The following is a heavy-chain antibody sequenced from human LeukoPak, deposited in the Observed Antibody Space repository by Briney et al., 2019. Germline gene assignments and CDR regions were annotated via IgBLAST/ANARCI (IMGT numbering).Heavy chain of an antibody. J-gene: IGHJ6*03. CDR3: ARGYDFWSGYYMGSAYYYYMDV. D-gene: IGHD3-3*01. V-gene: IGHV1-46*03. Sequence: ASVKVSCKASGYTFTSYYMHWVRQAPGQGLEWMGIINPSGGSTSYAQKFQGRVTMTRDTSTSTVYMELSSLRSEDTAVYYRARGYDFWSGYYMGSAYYYYMDVWGKGTTVTVSS. CDR1: GYTFTSYY. CDR2: INPSGGST.